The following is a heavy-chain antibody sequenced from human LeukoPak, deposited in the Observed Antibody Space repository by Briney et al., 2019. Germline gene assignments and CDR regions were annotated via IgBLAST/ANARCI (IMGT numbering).Heavy chain of an antibody. J-gene: IGHJ5*02. D-gene: IGHD3-22*01. Sequence: ASVKVSCKASGYTFTGYYMHWVRQAPGQGLEWMGWINPNSGGTNYAQKFQGRVTMTRDTSISTAYMELSRLRSDDTAVYYCARDDSSGYYSPDPWGQGTLVTVSS. CDR3: ARDDSSGYYSPDP. V-gene: IGHV1-2*02. CDR2: INPNSGGT. CDR1: GYTFTGYY.